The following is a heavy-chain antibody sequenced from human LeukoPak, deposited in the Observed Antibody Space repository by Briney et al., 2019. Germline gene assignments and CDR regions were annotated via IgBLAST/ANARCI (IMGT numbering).Heavy chain of an antibody. CDR2: INPNSGGT. CDR1: GYTFTGSY. Sequence: ASVKVSCKASGYTFTGSYMHWVRQAPGQGLEWMGWINPNSGGTNYAQMFQGRVTMTRDTSISTAYMELSRLRSDDTAVYYCARRRNHIAVAGTWGQGTLVTVSS. J-gene: IGHJ4*02. D-gene: IGHD6-19*01. V-gene: IGHV1-2*02. CDR3: ARRRNHIAVAGT.